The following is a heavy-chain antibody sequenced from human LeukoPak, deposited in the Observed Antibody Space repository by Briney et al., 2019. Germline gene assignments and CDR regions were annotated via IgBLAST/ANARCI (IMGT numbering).Heavy chain of an antibody. CDR1: GFIFSDYE. V-gene: IGHV3-48*03. J-gene: IGHJ4*02. D-gene: IGHD2-15*01. CDR3: ARDKRGGWYFDY. Sequence: PGGSLRLSCAASGFIFSDYEMNWGRQAPGKGLEWISFISNGGATIYYADSVKGRFTISRDNAKNSMYLQMNSLRAEDTAIYYCARDKRGGWYFDYWGQGTLVTVSS. CDR2: ISNGGATI.